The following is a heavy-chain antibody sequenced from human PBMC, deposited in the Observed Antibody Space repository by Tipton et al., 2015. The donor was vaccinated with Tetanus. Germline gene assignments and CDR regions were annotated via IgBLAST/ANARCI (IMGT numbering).Heavy chain of an antibody. CDR2: INHRGGT. CDR3: ASLPKHWLAPRGAP. V-gene: IGHV4-34*01. Sequence: TLSLTCGVSGGSFSGNYWSWIRQPPGKGLEWIGEINHRGGTMYNPSLKSRATISGDTSKNQFSLNLTSVTAADTAVYYCASLPKHWLAPRGAPWGQGTLVTVSS. D-gene: IGHD6-19*01. J-gene: IGHJ5*02. CDR1: GGSFSGNY.